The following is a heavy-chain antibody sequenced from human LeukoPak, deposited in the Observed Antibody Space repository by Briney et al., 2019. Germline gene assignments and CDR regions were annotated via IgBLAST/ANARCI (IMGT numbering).Heavy chain of an antibody. J-gene: IGHJ6*03. CDR1: GFTFSSYG. V-gene: IGHV3-30*02. CDR2: IRYDGSNK. Sequence: PGGSLRLSCAASGFTFSSYGMHWVRQAPGKGLEWVAFIRYDGSNKYYADSVKGRFTISRDNSKNTLYLQMNSLRAEDTAVYYCAKAGNSYYYYYMDVWGKGTTVTASS. CDR3: AKAGNSYYYYYMDV. D-gene: IGHD4-23*01.